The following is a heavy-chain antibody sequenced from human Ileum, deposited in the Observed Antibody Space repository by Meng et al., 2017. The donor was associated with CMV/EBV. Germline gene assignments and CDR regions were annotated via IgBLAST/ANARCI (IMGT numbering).Heavy chain of an antibody. CDR1: NGSFNIYY. CDR2: ISSSGDT. J-gene: IGHJ4*02. CDR3: ARAHVIPNGNYMFDY. D-gene: IGHD1-7*01. V-gene: IGHV4-4*08. Sequence: QVHLQESGPGLVKPSETLSLTCSVSNGSFNIYYWSWLRQSPGKGLEFIAYISSSGDTNYNPPLRSRVAISIDTTKEHFSLRLTSVTAADTAVYYCARAHVIPNGNYMFDYWGQGALVTVSS.